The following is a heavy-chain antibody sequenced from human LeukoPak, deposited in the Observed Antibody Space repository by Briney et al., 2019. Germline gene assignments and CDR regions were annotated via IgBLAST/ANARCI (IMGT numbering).Heavy chain of an antibody. CDR2: INHSGST. CDR3: ARGQFWRGSEIRV. D-gene: IGHD1-26*01. Sequence: SETLSLTCRVDGESFSGYYWIWIRQPPGKGLEWIGEINHSGSTNYNPSLKSRVTSSVDTSKSQFSLKVTSVTAADTAMYYCARGQFWRGSEIRVWGQGTLVTVSS. J-gene: IGHJ4*02. CDR1: GESFSGYY. V-gene: IGHV4-34*01.